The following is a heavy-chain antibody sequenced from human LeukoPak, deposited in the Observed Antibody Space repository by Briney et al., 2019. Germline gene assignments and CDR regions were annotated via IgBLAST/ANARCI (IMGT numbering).Heavy chain of an antibody. D-gene: IGHD4-23*01. CDR1: EFTFRNYA. V-gene: IGHV3-23*01. J-gene: IGHJ4*02. CDR2: ISASGGGT. CDR3: AKEVTPGALLYGPFDY. Sequence: GGSLRLSCATSEFTFRNYAMSWVRQAPGKGLEWVSAISASGGGTYYADSVKGRFTISRDNSRNTLYLQMNSLRAEDTAIYYCAKEVTPGALLYGPFDYWGQGTLVTVSS.